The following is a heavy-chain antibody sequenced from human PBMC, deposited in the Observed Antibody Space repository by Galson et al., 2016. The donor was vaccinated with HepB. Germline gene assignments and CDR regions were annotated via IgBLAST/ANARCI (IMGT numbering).Heavy chain of an antibody. J-gene: IGHJ4*02. CDR2: INFNSGST. CDR3: AKTRWAIGRFDY. D-gene: IGHD6-13*01. Sequence: SLRLSCAASGFTFSNYAMSWVRQAPGKGLEWVSAINFNSGSTYHADSVKGRFTISRDNSKNTLYLQMKSLRAEDTAVYYCAKTRWAIGRFDYWGRGTRVTVSS. V-gene: IGHV3-23*01. CDR1: GFTFSNYA.